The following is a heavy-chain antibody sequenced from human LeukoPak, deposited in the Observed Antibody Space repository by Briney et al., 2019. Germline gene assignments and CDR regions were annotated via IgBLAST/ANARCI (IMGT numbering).Heavy chain of an antibody. J-gene: IGHJ4*02. CDR3: ARESSSGWSSSGGFDY. CDR2: IYYSGST. D-gene: IGHD6-19*01. V-gene: IGHV4-30-4*08. Sequence: SQTLSLTCTVSGGSISSGDYYWSWIRQPPGKGLEWIGYIYYSGSTYYNPSLKSRVTISVDTSKNQFSLKLSSVTAADTAVHYCARESSSGWSSSGGFDYWGQGTLVTVSS. CDR1: GGSISSGDYY.